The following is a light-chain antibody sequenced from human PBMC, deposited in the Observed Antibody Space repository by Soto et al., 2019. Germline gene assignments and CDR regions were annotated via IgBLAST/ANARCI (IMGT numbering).Light chain of an antibody. CDR2: DVT. V-gene: IGLV2-11*01. CDR3: CSFAATYTWV. J-gene: IGLJ3*02. CDR1: SSDVGGYNY. Sequence: QSALTQPRSVSASPGQSVTISCTGTSSDVGGYNYVSWYHQHPGQAPKLMIYDVTKRPSGVPDRFSGSKSGNTASLTISGLQAEDEGDYYCCSFAATYTWVFGGGTNVTVL.